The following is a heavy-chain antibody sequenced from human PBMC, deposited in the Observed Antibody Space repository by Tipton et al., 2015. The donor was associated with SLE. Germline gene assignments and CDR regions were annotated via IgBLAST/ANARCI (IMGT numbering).Heavy chain of an antibody. J-gene: IGHJ4*02. D-gene: IGHD1-26*01. Sequence: TLSLTCAVYGGSFSGYYWSWIRQPPGKGLEWIGTIYHSGSTYYNPSLKSRVTISVDTSKNQFSLKLSSVTAADTAVYYCTRAGTDGFDYWGQGTLVTVSS. V-gene: IGHV4-34*01. CDR2: IYHSGST. CDR3: TRAGTDGFDY. CDR1: GGSFSGYY.